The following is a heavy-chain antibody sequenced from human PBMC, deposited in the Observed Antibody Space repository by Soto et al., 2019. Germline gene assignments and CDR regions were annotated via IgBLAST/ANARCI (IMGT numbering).Heavy chain of an antibody. Sequence: SVKVCWKASGGTFSSYAISLVRQAPGQGLEWMGGIIPIFGTANYAQKFQGRVTITADESTSTAYMELSSLRSEDTAVYYCARVGYSSGWYGAHGYWGQGTMVTVSS. CDR3: ARVGYSSGWYGAHGY. J-gene: IGHJ4*02. D-gene: IGHD6-19*01. CDR2: IIPIFGTA. CDR1: GGTFSSYA. V-gene: IGHV1-69*13.